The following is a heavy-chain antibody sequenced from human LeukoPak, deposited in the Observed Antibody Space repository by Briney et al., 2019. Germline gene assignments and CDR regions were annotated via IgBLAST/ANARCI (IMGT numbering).Heavy chain of an antibody. CDR3: ARHQAAVLDY. Sequence: GGSLRLSCAASGFTFSNYGMHWVRQAPGKGLEWMAVIWYDGTNKYYADSVKGRFTISRDNSKNTLYLQMNSLRAEDTAVYYCARHQAAVLDYWGQGTLVTVSS. V-gene: IGHV3-33*01. CDR1: GFTFSNYG. CDR2: IWYDGTNK. J-gene: IGHJ4*02. D-gene: IGHD2-2*01.